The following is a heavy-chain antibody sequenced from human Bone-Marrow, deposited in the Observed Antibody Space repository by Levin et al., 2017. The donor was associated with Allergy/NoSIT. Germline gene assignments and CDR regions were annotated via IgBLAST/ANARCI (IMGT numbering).Heavy chain of an antibody. V-gene: IGHV3-30-3*01. CDR1: GYSFGNYA. J-gene: IGHJ4*02. CDR3: ARVGYGDYLEY. CDR2: TSHDGGIT. D-gene: IGHD4-17*01. Sequence: GGSLRLSCAGSGYSFGNYAMHWVCQAPGKGLDWVAVTSHDGGITNYADSVKGRFTVSRDNSKSTLYLQMNGLRSEDTAVYYCARVGYGDYLEYWGQGTLVTVSS.